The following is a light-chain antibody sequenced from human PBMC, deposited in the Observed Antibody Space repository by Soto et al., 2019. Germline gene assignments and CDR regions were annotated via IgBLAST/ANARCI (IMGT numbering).Light chain of an antibody. Sequence: EIVMTQSPATLSLSPGGIATLSCSASQSISGTLAWYQQRPGQAPRLLIYGASTRATSFPARFSGSGSGTDFTLTISSLQSEDFAVYYCQKYNNWPWKFGQGTKVDIK. V-gene: IGKV3-15*01. CDR3: QKYNNWPWK. CDR2: GAS. J-gene: IGKJ1*01. CDR1: QSISGT.